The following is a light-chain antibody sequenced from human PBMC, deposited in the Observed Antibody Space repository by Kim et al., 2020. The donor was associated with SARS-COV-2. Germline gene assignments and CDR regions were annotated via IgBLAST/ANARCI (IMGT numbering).Light chain of an antibody. CDR2: GKN. J-gene: IGLJ3*02. V-gene: IGLV3-19*01. Sequence: ALGQTVRIACRGDSLRNYDVGWYQQTRGQAPVVVFHGKNNRPSGIPDRFSGSSSGNTASLTTTGAQAEDEADYYCNIWGSSGNQQVFGGGTQLTVL. CDR3: NIWGSSGNQQV. CDR1: SLRNYD.